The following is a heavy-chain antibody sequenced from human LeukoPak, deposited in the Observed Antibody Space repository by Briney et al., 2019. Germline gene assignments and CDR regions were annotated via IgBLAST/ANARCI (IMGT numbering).Heavy chain of an antibody. J-gene: IGHJ5*02. CDR1: GFTFSSYG. V-gene: IGHV3-30*03. CDR3: ARGRRPIVVVPDDIHKPLNYFDP. Sequence: GGSLRLSCAASGFTFSSYGMHWVRQAPGKGPEWVAVISYDGSNKYYADSVKGRFTISRDNSKNTLYLQMNSLRSEDTAVYYCARGRRPIVVVPDDIHKPLNYFDPWGQGTLVTVSS. D-gene: IGHD2-2*01. CDR2: ISYDGSNK.